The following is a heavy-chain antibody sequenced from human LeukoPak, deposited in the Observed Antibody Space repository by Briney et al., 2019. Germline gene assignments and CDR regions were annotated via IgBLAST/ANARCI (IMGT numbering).Heavy chain of an antibody. CDR1: GFTFSSYA. CDR3: AEDFAVTRYYYYYYMDV. V-gene: IGHV3-23*01. CDR2: ISGSGGST. D-gene: IGHD2-2*01. Sequence: GGSLRLSCAASGFTFSSYAMSWVRQAPGKGLEWVSAISGSGGSTYYADSVKGRFTISRDDSKNTLYLQMNSLRAEDTAVYYCAEDFAVTRYYYYYYMDVWGKGTTVTVSS. J-gene: IGHJ6*03.